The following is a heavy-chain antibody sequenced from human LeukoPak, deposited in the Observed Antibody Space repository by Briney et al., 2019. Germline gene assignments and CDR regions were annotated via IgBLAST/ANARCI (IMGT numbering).Heavy chain of an antibody. CDR3: ARARGTMIVVKYYFDY. CDR2: MYYSGST. D-gene: IGHD3-22*01. Sequence: SETLSLTCSVSGDSVSSRTYFWGWIRQPPGKGLEYIGSMYYSGSTSYNPSLKGRVTISVDTSKNQFSLKLSSVTAADTAVYYCARARGTMIVVKYYFDYWGQGTLVTVSS. V-gene: IGHV4-39*01. CDR1: GDSVSSRTYF. J-gene: IGHJ4*02.